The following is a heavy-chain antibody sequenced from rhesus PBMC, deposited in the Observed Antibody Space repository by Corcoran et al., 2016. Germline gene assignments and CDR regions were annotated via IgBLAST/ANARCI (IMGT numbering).Heavy chain of an antibody. CDR3: ARANTVTTDDGLDS. J-gene: IGHJ6*01. D-gene: IGHD4-23*01. Sequence: QVQLQASGPGLVQPSATLSLPCAVSGGSVSRSHWWSWIRPAPVDRLVWIGAISGRSGSTYYNPARKSRVTMSTDTSKNQFSRKLSSVTAADTAVYYCARANTVTTDDGLDSWGQGVVGTVSA. CDR1: GGSVSRSHW. CDR2: ISGRSGST. V-gene: IGHV4-65*01.